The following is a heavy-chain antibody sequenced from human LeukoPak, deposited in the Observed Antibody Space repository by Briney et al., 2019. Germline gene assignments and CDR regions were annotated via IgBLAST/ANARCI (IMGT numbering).Heavy chain of an antibody. Sequence: SETLSLTCTVSGDSISSGDYYWSWIRQPAGKGLEWIGRISSSGSTNYNPSLNSRVTMSIDTSKNQFSLNLRSVTAADTAVYYCAKVAKYYYGPETYFFFEHWGQGTLVTVSS. D-gene: IGHD3-10*01. CDR2: ISSSGST. CDR1: GDSISSGDYY. CDR3: AKVAKYYYGPETYFFFEH. V-gene: IGHV4-61*02. J-gene: IGHJ4*02.